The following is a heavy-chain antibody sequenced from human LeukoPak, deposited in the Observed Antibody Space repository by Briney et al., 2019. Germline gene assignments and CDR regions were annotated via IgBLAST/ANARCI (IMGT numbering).Heavy chain of an antibody. J-gene: IGHJ3*02. CDR2: IYPGDSDT. CDR1: GYILTNYW. Sequence: GESLKISCKGSGYILTNYWIGWVRQMPGKGLEWMGIIYPGDSDTRYSPSFHGQVTISADKSISTAYLQWNSLKASDTAMYYCARSRPGIVAAGTVAFDIWGQGTMVTVSS. D-gene: IGHD6-13*01. V-gene: IGHV5-51*01. CDR3: ARSRPGIVAAGTVAFDI.